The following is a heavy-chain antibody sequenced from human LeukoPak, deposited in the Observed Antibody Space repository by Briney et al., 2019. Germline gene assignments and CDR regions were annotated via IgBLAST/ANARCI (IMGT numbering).Heavy chain of an antibody. CDR2: ISASGGST. D-gene: IGHD2-15*01. Sequence: GGSLRLSCAASGFTFRSHDMSWVRQAPGKGLEWVSGISASGGSTFYADSVKGRFTISRDNSKNTLYLQMNSLRAEDTAVYYCARKGRYCSGGSCYDFDYWGQGTLVTVSS. CDR1: GFTFRSHD. J-gene: IGHJ4*02. V-gene: IGHV3-23*01. CDR3: ARKGRYCSGGSCYDFDY.